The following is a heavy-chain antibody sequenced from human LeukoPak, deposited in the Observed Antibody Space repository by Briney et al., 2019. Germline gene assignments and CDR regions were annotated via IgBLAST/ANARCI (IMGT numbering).Heavy chain of an antibody. CDR1: GGSISSYY. Sequence: SETLSLTCTVSGGSISSYYWSWIRQPPGKGLEWIGYIYYSGSTNYTPSLKSRVTISVDTSKRQFSLKLSSVTAADTAVYYCARNTKTSTNVDYWGQGTLVTVSS. CDR3: ARNTKTSTNVDY. J-gene: IGHJ4*02. D-gene: IGHD2-8*01. V-gene: IGHV4-59*08. CDR2: IYYSGST.